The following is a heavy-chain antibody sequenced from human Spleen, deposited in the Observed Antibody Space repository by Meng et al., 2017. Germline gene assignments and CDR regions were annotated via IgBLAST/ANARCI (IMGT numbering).Heavy chain of an antibody. CDR3: AREAWLATLYYGMDV. J-gene: IGHJ6*02. CDR1: GYSFTGYY. CDR2: INPNSGGT. Sequence: QVQLVQSGAEGKKPGTSVKFPCKASGYSFTGYYMHWVRQAPGLGLEWMGWINPNSGGTNYAQKFQGRVTMTRYTSISTAYMELSRLRSDDTAVYYCAREAWLATLYYGMDVWGQGTTVTVSS. V-gene: IGHV1-2*02. D-gene: IGHD6-19*01.